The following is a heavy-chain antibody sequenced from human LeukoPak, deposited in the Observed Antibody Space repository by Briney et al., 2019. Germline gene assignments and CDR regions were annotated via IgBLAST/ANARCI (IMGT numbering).Heavy chain of an antibody. CDR1: GFTFSSYG. J-gene: IGHJ4*02. V-gene: IGHV3-30*18. CDR2: ISYDGSNK. CDR3: AKESWELFDY. Sequence: GGSLRLSCAASGFTFSSYGMPWVRQAPGKGLEWVAVISYDGSNKYYVDSVKGRFTISRDNSKNTLYLQMNSLRAEDTAVYYCAKESWELFDYWGQGTLVTVSS. D-gene: IGHD1-26*01.